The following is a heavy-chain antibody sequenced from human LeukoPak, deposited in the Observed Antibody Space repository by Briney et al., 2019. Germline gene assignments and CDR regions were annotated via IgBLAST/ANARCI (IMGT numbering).Heavy chain of an antibody. Sequence: EASVKVSRKTSGYSFTSYGVTWVRQAPGQGLEWMGWIGGYTGHTNYVQKFQGRVTMTTDTSTSTAYMELRSLTSDDTAVYYCARDGSCSGGSCAMDGWFDPWGQGTLVTVSS. CDR1: GYSFTSYG. CDR3: ARDGSCSGGSCAMDGWFDP. CDR2: IGGYTGHT. D-gene: IGHD2-15*01. J-gene: IGHJ5*02. V-gene: IGHV1-18*01.